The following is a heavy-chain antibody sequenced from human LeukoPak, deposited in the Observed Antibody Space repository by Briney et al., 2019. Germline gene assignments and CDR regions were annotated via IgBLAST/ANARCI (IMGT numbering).Heavy chain of an antibody. CDR2: IYYSGST. Sequence: SETLSLTCTVSGGSISSYYWSWIRQPPGKGLEWIGYIYYSGSTNYNPSLKSRVTISVDTSKNQFSLKLSSVTAADTAVYYCVRLDIVVVPAASADYYYGMDVWGQGTTVTVSS. CDR3: VRLDIVVVPAASADYYYGMDV. D-gene: IGHD2-2*01. V-gene: IGHV4-59*01. CDR1: GGSISSYY. J-gene: IGHJ6*02.